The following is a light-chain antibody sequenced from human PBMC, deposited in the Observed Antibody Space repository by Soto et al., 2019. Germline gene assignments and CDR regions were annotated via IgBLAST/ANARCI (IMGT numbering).Light chain of an antibody. CDR2: TVN. Sequence: QSALTQPASVSGSPGQSITISCTGTSSDVGGYKYVSWYQQHPGKAPKLLIYTVNNRPSGVSNRFSGSKSGNTASLTISGRQAEDEADYYCNSYTSSSSYVFGTGTKVTVL. J-gene: IGLJ1*01. CDR3: NSYTSSSSYV. V-gene: IGLV2-14*01. CDR1: SSDVGGYKY.